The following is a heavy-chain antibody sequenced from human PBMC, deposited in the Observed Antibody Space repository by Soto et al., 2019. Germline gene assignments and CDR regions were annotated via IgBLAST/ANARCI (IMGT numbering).Heavy chain of an antibody. D-gene: IGHD2-15*01. J-gene: IGHJ3*02. Sequence: SVKVSCKASGFTFTSSAVQWVRQARGQRLEWIGWIVVGSGNTNYAQKFQERVTITRDMSTSTAYMELGSLRSEDTAVYYCAARGYCSGGSCYFGLAFDIWGQGTMVTVSS. V-gene: IGHV1-58*01. CDR1: GFTFTSSA. CDR2: IVVGSGNT. CDR3: AARGYCSGGSCYFGLAFDI.